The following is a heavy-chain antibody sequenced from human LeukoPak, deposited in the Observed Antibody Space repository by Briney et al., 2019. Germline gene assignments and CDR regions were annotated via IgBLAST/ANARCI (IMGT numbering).Heavy chain of an antibody. CDR2: MNPNSGNT. CDR1: GYTFTSYD. Sequence: ASVKVSCKASGYTFTSYDINWVRQATGQGLGWMGWMNPNSGNTGYAQKFQGRVTMTRNTSISTAYMELSSLRSEDTAVYYCARAQPYYDFWSGYYTPYYYYYYTDVWGKGTTVTVSS. V-gene: IGHV1-8*01. D-gene: IGHD3-3*01. J-gene: IGHJ6*03. CDR3: ARAQPYYDFWSGYYTPYYYYYYTDV.